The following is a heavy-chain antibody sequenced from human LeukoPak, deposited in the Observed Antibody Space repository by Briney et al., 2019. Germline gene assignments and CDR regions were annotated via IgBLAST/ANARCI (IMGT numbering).Heavy chain of an antibody. CDR2: FHYSGST. D-gene: IGHD5-18*01. CDR1: GGSISSTSYY. J-gene: IGHJ4*02. CDR3: ARRYIYGYFDY. Sequence: SETLSLTCTVSGGSISSTSYYWGWIRQPPGKGLEWIGSFHYSGSTYYNPSLKSRVTISVDTSKNQFSLNLSAVTAADTAVYYCARRYIYGYFDYWGQGTLVIVSS. V-gene: IGHV4-39*01.